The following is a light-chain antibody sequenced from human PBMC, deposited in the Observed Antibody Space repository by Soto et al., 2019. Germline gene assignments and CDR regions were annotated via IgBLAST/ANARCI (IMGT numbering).Light chain of an antibody. V-gene: IGLV4-69*01. CDR2: LNSDGRH. CDR3: LPWGAGIWV. CDR1: SGHTNYA. Sequence: QLVLTQSPSASASLGASVKLTCTLSSGHTNYAIAWHQLQPEKGPRYLMKLNSDGRHSKGDGIPDRFSGSSSGAERYLAISGLRCEDAADYYCLPWGAGIWVFGGGTTLTVL. J-gene: IGLJ3*02.